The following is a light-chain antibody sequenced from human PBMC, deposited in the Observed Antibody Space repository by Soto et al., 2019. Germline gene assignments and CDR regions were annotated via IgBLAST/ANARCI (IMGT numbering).Light chain of an antibody. CDR3: SSWTSRTTQV. CDR2: EVD. CDR1: SSDVGGYNF. V-gene: IGLV2-14*01. J-gene: IGLJ3*02. Sequence: QSALTQPASVSGSPGQSITISCTETSSDVGGYNFVSWYQQYPGKAPKLIIYEVDSRPSGVSNRFSGSKSGNTASLTISGLRAEDEADYYCSSWTSRTTQVLGGGTKLTVL.